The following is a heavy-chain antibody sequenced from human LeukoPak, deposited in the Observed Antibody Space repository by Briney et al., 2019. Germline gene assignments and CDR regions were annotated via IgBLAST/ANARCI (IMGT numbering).Heavy chain of an antibody. D-gene: IGHD3-22*01. V-gene: IGHV3-23*01. CDR3: AKERWYDSSGYLYYGMDV. J-gene: IGHJ6*02. CDR1: GFTFSSYS. CDR2: ISGSGGST. Sequence: QSGGSLRLSCAASGFTFSSYSMNWVRQAPGKGLEWVSAISGSGGSTYYADSVKGRFTISRDNSKNTLYLQMNSLRAEDTAVYYCAKERWYDSSGYLYYGMDVWGQGTTVTVSS.